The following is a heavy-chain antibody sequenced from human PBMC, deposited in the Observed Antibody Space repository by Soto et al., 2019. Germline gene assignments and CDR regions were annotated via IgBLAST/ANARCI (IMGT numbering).Heavy chain of an antibody. J-gene: IGHJ6*02. V-gene: IGHV3-30*18. D-gene: IGHD6-19*01. CDR1: GFTFSSYG. Sequence: GGSLRLSCAASGFTFSSYGMHWVRQAPGKGLEWVAVISYDGSNKYYADSVNGRFTISRDNSKNTLYLQMNSLRAEDTAVYYCSNEVLVAVAGETRNYYYYGMDVWGQGTTVTVSS. CDR2: ISYDGSNK. CDR3: SNEVLVAVAGETRNYYYYGMDV.